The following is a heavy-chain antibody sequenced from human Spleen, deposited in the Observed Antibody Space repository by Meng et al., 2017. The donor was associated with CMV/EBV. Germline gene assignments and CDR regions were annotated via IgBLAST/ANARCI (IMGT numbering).Heavy chain of an antibody. CDR3: ARDFRQGIDTFDI. Sequence: ASVKVSCKASGYTFTRYHIHWVRQAPGQGLEWMAIVKANGDSTANAHKFQGRVTMTTDTSTTTAYMELRSLRSDDTAVFYCARDFRQGIDTFDIWGQGTMVTVSS. V-gene: IGHV1-46*01. J-gene: IGHJ3*02. CDR1: GYTFTRYH. CDR2: VKANGDST. D-gene: IGHD3-10*01.